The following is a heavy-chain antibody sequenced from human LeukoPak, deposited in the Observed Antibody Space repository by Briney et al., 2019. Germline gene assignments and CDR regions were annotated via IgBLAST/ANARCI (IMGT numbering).Heavy chain of an antibody. Sequence: SETLSLTCTVSGGSISSYYWSWIQQPPGKGLEWIGYIYYSGSTNYNPSLKSRVTISVDTSKNQFSLKLSSVTAADTAVYYCARPSYYYDKDAFDIWGQGTMVTVSS. V-gene: IGHV4-59*08. CDR3: ARPSYYYDKDAFDI. CDR2: IYYSGST. D-gene: IGHD3-22*01. J-gene: IGHJ3*02. CDR1: GGSISSYY.